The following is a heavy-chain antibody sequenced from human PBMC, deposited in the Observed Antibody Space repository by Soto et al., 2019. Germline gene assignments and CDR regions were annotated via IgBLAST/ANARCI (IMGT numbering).Heavy chain of an antibody. CDR1: GFTFSSYG. CDR3: AKDGGYELDHDSFDI. V-gene: IGHV3-30*18. Sequence: QPGWSLRLSCAASGFTFSSYGMHWVRQAPGKGLEWVAVISYDGSNKYYADSVKGRFTISRDNSKNTLYLQMNSLRAEDTAVYYCAKDGGYELDHDSFDIWGQGTMVTV. D-gene: IGHD5-12*01. J-gene: IGHJ3*02. CDR2: ISYDGSNK.